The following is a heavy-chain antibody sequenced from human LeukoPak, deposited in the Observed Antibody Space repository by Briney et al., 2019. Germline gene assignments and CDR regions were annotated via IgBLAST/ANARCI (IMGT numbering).Heavy chain of an antibody. V-gene: IGHV3-30*03. CDR1: GFTFSSYG. J-gene: IGHJ4*02. Sequence: GGSLRLSCAASGFTFSSYGMHWVRQAPGKGLEWVAVISYDGSNKYYADSVKGRFTISRDNSKNTLYLQMNSLRAEDTAVYYCARDFRGSGYYYYFDYWGQGTLVTVSS. D-gene: IGHD3-22*01. CDR2: ISYDGSNK. CDR3: ARDFRGSGYYYYFDY.